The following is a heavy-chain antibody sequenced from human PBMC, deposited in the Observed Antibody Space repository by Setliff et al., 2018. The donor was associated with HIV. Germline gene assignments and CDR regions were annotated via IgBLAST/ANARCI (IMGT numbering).Heavy chain of an antibody. J-gene: IGHJ4*02. CDR1: GYSVTSDYY. V-gene: IGHV4-38-2*01. CDR3: ARVDTMLLFFDL. Sequence: LSLTCVVSGYSVTSDYYWGWIRQSPGKGLEWIGSVYYSGSTYHNPSLKSRITISIDTSKDHFSLHLTSVTAADTAIYYCARVDTMLLFFDLWGQGTLVTVSA. D-gene: IGHD3-10*02. CDR2: VYYSGST.